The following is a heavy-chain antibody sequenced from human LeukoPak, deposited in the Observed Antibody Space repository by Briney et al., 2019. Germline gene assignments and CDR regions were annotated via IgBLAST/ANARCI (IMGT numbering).Heavy chain of an antibody. V-gene: IGHV1-69*13. CDR1: GYTFTSYG. CDR2: IIPIFGTA. CDR3: ARGGRVLRYFDTRYYFDY. J-gene: IGHJ4*02. Sequence: SVKVSCKASGYTFTSYGISWVRQAPGQGLEWMGGIIPIFGTANYAQKFQGRVTITADESTSTAYMELSSLRSEDTAVYYCARGGRVLRYFDTRYYFDYWGQGTLVTVSS. D-gene: IGHD3-9*01.